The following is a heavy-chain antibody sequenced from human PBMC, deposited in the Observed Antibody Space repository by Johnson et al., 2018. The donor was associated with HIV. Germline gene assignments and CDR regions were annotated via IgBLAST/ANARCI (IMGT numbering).Heavy chain of an antibody. D-gene: IGHD4-11*01. CDR1: AFTFSNYW. Sequence: MLLVESGGGVVQPGGSLRLSCAASAFTFSNYWMNWVRQAPGKGLEWVSVIYGSNSTYYADSVKGRFTISRDKSKNTLYLQMNSLSTEDTAVYYCARERGDYCNPSFDIWGQATMVTVSS. V-gene: IGHV3-66*01. CDR2: IYGSNST. J-gene: IGHJ3*02. CDR3: ARERGDYCNPSFDI.